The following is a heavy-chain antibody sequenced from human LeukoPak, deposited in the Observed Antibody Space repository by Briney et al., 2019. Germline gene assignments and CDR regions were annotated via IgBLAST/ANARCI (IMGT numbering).Heavy chain of an antibody. CDR1: KFTFSNYA. CDR2: ISSSGGSI. V-gene: IGHV3-23*01. CDR3: AKDYSGSYYYFDY. J-gene: IGHJ4*02. Sequence: PGGSLRLSCTASKFTFSNYAMTWVRQAPGKGLGWVSTISSSGGSIYYSDSVKGRFTISRDNSKNTLYLQMNSLRAEDTAVYYCAKDYSGSYYYFDYWGRGTLVTVSS. D-gene: IGHD1-26*01.